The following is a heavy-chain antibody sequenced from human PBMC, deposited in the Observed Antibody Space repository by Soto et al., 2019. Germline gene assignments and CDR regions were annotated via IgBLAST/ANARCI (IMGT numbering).Heavy chain of an antibody. Sequence: ASVKVSCKASGYTFTSYGISWVRQAPGQGLEWMGWISAYNGNTNYAQKLQGRVTMTTDTSTSTAYMELRSLRSDDTAVYYCARDGVPSYYYGSGAPGYYYYGMHVSDQGTTVTVSS. CDR3: ARDGVPSYYYGSGAPGYYYYGMHV. J-gene: IGHJ6*02. D-gene: IGHD3-10*01. CDR1: GYTFTSYG. CDR2: ISAYNGNT. V-gene: IGHV1-18*01.